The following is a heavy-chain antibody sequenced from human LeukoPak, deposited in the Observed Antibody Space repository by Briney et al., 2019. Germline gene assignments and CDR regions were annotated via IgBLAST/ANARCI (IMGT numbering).Heavy chain of an antibody. CDR1: GGSFSGYY. D-gene: IGHD4-17*01. CDR3: ARARSVTIYYYYYYMDV. Sequence: SETLSLTCAVYGGSFSGYYWSWIRQPPGKGLEWIGEINHSGSTNYNPSLKSRVTISVDTSKNQFSLKLSSVTAADTAAYYCARARSVTIYYYYYYMDVWGKGTTVTVSS. V-gene: IGHV4-34*01. J-gene: IGHJ6*03. CDR2: INHSGST.